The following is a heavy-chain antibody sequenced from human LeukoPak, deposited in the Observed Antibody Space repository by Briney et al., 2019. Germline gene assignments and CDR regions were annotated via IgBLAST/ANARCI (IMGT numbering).Heavy chain of an antibody. V-gene: IGHV3-23*01. D-gene: IGHD3-22*01. CDR3: AKAGTYYYDSSGYYSGYYFDY. J-gene: IGHJ4*02. Sequence: PGGSLRLSCAASGFTFSSYAMSWVRRAPGKGLEWVSAISGSGGSTYYADSVKGRFTISRDNSKNTLYLQMNSLRAEDTAVYYCAKAGTYYYDSSGYYSGYYFDYWGQGTLVTVSS. CDR2: ISGSGGST. CDR1: GFTFSSYA.